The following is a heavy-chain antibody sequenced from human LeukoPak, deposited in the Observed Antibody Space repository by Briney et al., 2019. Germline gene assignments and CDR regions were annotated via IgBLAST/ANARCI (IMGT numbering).Heavy chain of an antibody. Sequence: ASVKVSCKASGYTFTGYYMHWVRQAPGQGLEWMGWINPDSGGTNYAQKLQGWVTMTRDTSIGTVYMELSGLRSDDTAVYYCAREVPNYYGSGTSNFDYWGQGTLVTVSS. CDR2: INPDSGGT. J-gene: IGHJ4*02. CDR1: GYTFTGYY. CDR3: AREVPNYYGSGTSNFDY. D-gene: IGHD3-10*01. V-gene: IGHV1-2*04.